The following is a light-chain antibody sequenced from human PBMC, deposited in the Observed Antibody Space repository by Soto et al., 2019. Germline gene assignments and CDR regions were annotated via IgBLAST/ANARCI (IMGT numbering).Light chain of an antibody. V-gene: IGKV3-20*01. CDR2: GAS. J-gene: IGKJ4*01. CDR3: QQYGSSPT. CDR1: QSVSSCY. Sequence: EIVLTQSPGTLSLSLGERATLSCRASQSVSSCYLAWYQQKPGQAPRLLIYGASSRATGIPDRFSGSGSGTDFTLTISRLEPVDFAVYYCQQYGSSPTFGGGTKVEIK.